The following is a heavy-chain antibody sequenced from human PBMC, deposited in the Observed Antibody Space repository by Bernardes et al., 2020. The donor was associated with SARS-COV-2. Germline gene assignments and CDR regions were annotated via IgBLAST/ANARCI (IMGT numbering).Heavy chain of an antibody. CDR2: INPNSGGT. CDR3: ARLGGSGYPPGI. CDR1: GYTFTGYY. D-gene: IGHD3-22*01. J-gene: IGHJ3*02. V-gene: IGHV1-2*02. Sequence: KVSCKASGYTFTGYYMHCVRQAPGQGLEWMGWINPNSGGTNYAQKFQGRVTMTRDTSISTAYMELSRLRSDDTAVYYCARLGGSGYPPGIWGQGTMVTVSS.